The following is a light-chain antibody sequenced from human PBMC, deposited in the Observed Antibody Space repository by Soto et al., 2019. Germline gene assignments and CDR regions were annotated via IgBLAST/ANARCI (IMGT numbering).Light chain of an antibody. CDR1: QSISSY. V-gene: IGKV1-39*01. CDR2: AAF. Sequence: DIQMTQSPSSLSASVGDRVTITCRASQSISSYLNWYQQKPGKAPNVLIYAAFSLQSGVPSRFSGSGSGTDFTLTISSLQPEDFATYYCQQSYSTPYTFGQGTKLEIK. J-gene: IGKJ2*01. CDR3: QQSYSTPYT.